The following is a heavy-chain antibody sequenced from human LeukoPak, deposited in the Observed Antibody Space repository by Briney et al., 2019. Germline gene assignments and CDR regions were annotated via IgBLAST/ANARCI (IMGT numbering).Heavy chain of an antibody. D-gene: IGHD6-13*01. Sequence: GGSLRLSCAASGFTFSSYGMHWVRQAPGKGLEWVSAISGSGGSTYYADSVKGRFTISRDNSKNALYLQMNSRRAEDTAVYYCAKDFSYGSSWDDSLNWFDPWGQGTLVTVSS. CDR2: ISGSGGST. V-gene: IGHV3-23*01. CDR3: AKDFSYGSSWDDSLNWFDP. J-gene: IGHJ5*02. CDR1: GFTFSSYG.